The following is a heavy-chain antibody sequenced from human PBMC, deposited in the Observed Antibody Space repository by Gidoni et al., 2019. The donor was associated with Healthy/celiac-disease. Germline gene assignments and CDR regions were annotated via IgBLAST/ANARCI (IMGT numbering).Heavy chain of an antibody. D-gene: IGHD5-18*01. CDR3: ARSRGYSYGATGY. CDR1: GFTFSSYW. CDR2: IKQDGSEK. Sequence: EVQLVESGGGLVQPGGSLRLSCAASGFTFSSYWMSWVRQAPGKGLEWVANIKQDGSEKYYVDSVKGRFTISRDNAKNSLYLQMNSLRAEDTAVYYCARSRGYSYGATGYWGQGTLVTVSS. V-gene: IGHV3-7*03. J-gene: IGHJ4*02.